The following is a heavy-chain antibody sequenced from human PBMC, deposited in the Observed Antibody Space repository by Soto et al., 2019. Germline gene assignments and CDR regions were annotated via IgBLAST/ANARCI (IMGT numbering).Heavy chain of an antibody. CDR2: IYYSGST. J-gene: IGHJ5*02. V-gene: IGHV4-31*03. CDR3: ARDRGERYCTNGVCPFRWFDP. CDR1: GGSISSGGYY. Sequence: SETLSLTCTVSGGSISSGGYYWSWIRQHPGKGLEWIGYIYYSGSTYYNPSLKSRVTISVDASKNQFSLKLSSVTAADTAVYYCARDRGERYCTNGVCPFRWFDPWGQGTLVTVSS. D-gene: IGHD2-8*01.